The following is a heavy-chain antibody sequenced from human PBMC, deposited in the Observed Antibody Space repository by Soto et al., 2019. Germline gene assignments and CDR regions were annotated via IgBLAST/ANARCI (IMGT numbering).Heavy chain of an antibody. CDR1: GGSISSYY. D-gene: IGHD3-3*01. CDR2: IYYSGST. Sequence: SETLSLTCTVSGGSISSYYWSWIRQPPGKGLEWIGYIYYSGSTNYNPSLKSRVTISVDTSKNQFSLKLSSVTAADTAVYYCARLEGSPEWFQNWFDPWGQGTLVTVSS. V-gene: IGHV4-59*08. J-gene: IGHJ5*02. CDR3: ARLEGSPEWFQNWFDP.